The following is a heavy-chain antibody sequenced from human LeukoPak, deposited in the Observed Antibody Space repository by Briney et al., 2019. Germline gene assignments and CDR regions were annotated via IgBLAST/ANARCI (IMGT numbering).Heavy chain of an antibody. D-gene: IGHD3-22*01. CDR3: AKARIPSGNGYYSH. J-gene: IGHJ4*02. V-gene: IGHV3-23*01. CDR1: GFTFSSYA. Sequence: GGSLRLSCAGSGFTFSSYAMSWVRQAPGKGLEWVSDISGAGDRTYYADSVKGRLTISRDNSKNTLYLQMSSLRAEDTAIYYCAKARIPSGNGYYSHWGQGTLVTVSS. CDR2: ISGAGDRT.